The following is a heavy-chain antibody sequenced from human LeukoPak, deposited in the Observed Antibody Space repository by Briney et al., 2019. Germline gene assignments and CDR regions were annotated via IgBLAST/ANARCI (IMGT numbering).Heavy chain of an antibody. D-gene: IGHD3-22*01. Sequence: GGSLRLSCAASGFTFSSYGMHWVRRAPGKGLEWVAVISYDGSNKYYADSVKGRFTISRDNSKNTLYLQMNSLRAEDTAVYYCAKRSMVREYYYDSSGYYYDYWGQGTLVTVSS. V-gene: IGHV3-30*18. CDR2: ISYDGSNK. CDR3: AKRSMVREYYYDSSGYYYDY. CDR1: GFTFSSYG. J-gene: IGHJ4*02.